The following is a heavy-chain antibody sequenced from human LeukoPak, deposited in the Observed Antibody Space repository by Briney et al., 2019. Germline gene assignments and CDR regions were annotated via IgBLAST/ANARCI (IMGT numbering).Heavy chain of an antibody. D-gene: IGHD1-26*01. CDR1: GFTFSNYA. CDR2: ISGSGGST. V-gene: IGHV3-23*01. Sequence: GGSLRLSCAASGFTFSNYAMSWVRQAPGKGLEWVSTISGSGGSTYYAISGSGGSTYYADSVKGRFTISRDNSKNTLYLQMNSLRAEDTAVYYCAKDPTYSGSYYSDYWGQGTLVTVSS. CDR3: AKDPTYSGSYYSDY. J-gene: IGHJ4*02.